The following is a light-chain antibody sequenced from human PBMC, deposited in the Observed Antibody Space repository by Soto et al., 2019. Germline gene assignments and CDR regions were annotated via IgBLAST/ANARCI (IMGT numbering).Light chain of an antibody. CDR2: GAS. J-gene: IGKJ2*01. CDR3: QQYGSSSYT. CDR1: QSVSSSY. Sequence: EIVLTQSPGTLSLSPGERATLSCRASQSVSSSYLAWYQQKPGQAPSLLIYGASSRATGIPDRVSGSGSGTDFTITISRLEPEDFAVYYCQQYGSSSYTFGQGTKLEIK. V-gene: IGKV3-20*01.